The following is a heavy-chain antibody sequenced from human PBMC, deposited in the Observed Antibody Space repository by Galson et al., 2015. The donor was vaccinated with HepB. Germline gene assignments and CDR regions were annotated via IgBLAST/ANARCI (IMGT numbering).Heavy chain of an antibody. D-gene: IGHD3-10*01. CDR1: GFTFSSYS. V-gene: IGHV3-21*01. Sequence: SLRLSCAASGFTFSSYSMNWVRQAPGKGLEWVSSISSSSSYIYYADSVKGRFTISRDNAKNSLYLQMNSLRAEDTAVYYCARDRGWRGSGSYYKLDYWGQGTLVTVSS. J-gene: IGHJ4*02. CDR2: ISSSSSYI. CDR3: ARDRGWRGSGSYYKLDY.